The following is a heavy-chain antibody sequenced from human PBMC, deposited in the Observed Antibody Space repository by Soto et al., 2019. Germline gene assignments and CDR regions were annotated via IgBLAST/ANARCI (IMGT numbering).Heavy chain of an antibody. Sequence: ASVNVSCKASGYPFTGYYMHWVRQAPGQGLEWMGWINPNSGGTNYAQKFQGWATMTRDTSISTAYMELSRLRSDDTAVYYCARGDTAMEDYWGQGTLVTVSS. CDR2: INPNSGGT. CDR1: GYPFTGYY. J-gene: IGHJ4*02. V-gene: IGHV1-2*04. D-gene: IGHD5-18*01. CDR3: ARGDTAMEDY.